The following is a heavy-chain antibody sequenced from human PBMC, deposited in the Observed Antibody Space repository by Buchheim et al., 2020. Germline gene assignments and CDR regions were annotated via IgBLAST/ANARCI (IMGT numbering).Heavy chain of an antibody. CDR3: ARDSSSWYYYYYGMDV. CDR1: GYTFTSYY. V-gene: IGHV1-46*01. J-gene: IGHJ6*02. D-gene: IGHD6-13*01. CDR2: INPSGGST. Sequence: QVQLVQSGAEVKKPGASVKVSCKASGYTFTSYYMHWVRQAPGQGLEWMGIINPSGGSTSYAQKFQGRVTMTRDTPTSTVYMELSSLRSEDTAVYYCARDSSSWYYYYYGMDVWGQGTT.